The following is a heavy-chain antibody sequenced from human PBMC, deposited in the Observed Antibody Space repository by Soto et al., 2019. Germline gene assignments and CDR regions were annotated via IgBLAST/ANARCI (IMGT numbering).Heavy chain of an antibody. CDR1: GGTFSSYA. D-gene: IGHD3-10*01. Sequence: ASVKVSCKASGGTFSSYAISWVRQAPGQGLEWMGGIIPIFGTANYAQKFQGRVTITADGSTSTAYMELSSLRSEDTAVYYCARDQGRVLWFGELSGGYYYYGMDVWGQGTTVTVSS. V-gene: IGHV1-69*13. CDR2: IIPIFGTA. CDR3: ARDQGRVLWFGELSGGYYYYGMDV. J-gene: IGHJ6*02.